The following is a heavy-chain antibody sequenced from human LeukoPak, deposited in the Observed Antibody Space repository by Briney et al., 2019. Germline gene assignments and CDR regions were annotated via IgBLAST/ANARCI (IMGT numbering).Heavy chain of an antibody. CDR3: ARDWVQLITGTTGYYYYGMDV. D-gene: IGHD1-20*01. CDR2: ISYDGSNK. CDR1: GFTFSSYA. V-gene: IGHV3-30-3*01. Sequence: SGGSLRLSCAASGFTFSSYAMHWVRQAPGKGLEWVAVISYDGSNKYYADSVKGRFTISRDNSKNTLYLQMNSLRAEDTAVYYCARDWVQLITGTTGYYYYGMDVWGQGTTVTVSS. J-gene: IGHJ6*02.